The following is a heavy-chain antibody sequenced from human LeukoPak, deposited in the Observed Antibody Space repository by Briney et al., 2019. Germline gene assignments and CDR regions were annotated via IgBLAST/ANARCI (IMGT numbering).Heavy chain of an antibody. J-gene: IGHJ4*02. CDR1: GYTFTGYG. D-gene: IGHD2-8*01. CDR3: ARDRGYCTNAVCPADY. Sequence: GASVKVSCKTSGYTFTGYGFNWVRQPPGQGLEWMGWISTYNGNTNFAQKLQGRVTMTTDTSTSTAYMELRSLRSDDTAVYYCARDRGYCTNAVCPADYWGQGTLVTVSS. V-gene: IGHV1-18*01. CDR2: ISTYNGNT.